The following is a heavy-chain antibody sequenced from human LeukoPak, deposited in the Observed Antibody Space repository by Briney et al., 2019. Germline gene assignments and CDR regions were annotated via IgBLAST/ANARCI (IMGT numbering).Heavy chain of an antibody. CDR1: GASISSYY. V-gene: IGHV4-59*12. D-gene: IGHD5-24*01. J-gene: IGHJ4*02. Sequence: SETLSLICTVSGASISSYYWSWIRQPPGEGLEWIGDIYYSGSIKYNPSLKSRVTMSVDTSKNQFSLKLSSVTAADTAVYYCARGQRWLQHDYWGQGTLVTVSS. CDR2: IYYSGSI. CDR3: ARGQRWLQHDY.